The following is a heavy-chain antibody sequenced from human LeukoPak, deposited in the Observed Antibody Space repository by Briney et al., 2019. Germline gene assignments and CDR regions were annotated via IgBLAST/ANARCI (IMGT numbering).Heavy chain of an antibody. J-gene: IGHJ4*02. CDR2: INPRSTVI. Sequence: GGSLRLSCAASGFPFSSYWMHWVRHVPGKGLVWVARINPRSTVITYADSVRGRFTISRDNAENTVSLQMNSLRGEDTAVYYWVRDLVLVETPGDDFDFWGQGTLVTVSS. CDR3: VRDLVLVETPGDDFDF. D-gene: IGHD2-8*02. CDR1: GFPFSSYW. V-gene: IGHV3-74*03.